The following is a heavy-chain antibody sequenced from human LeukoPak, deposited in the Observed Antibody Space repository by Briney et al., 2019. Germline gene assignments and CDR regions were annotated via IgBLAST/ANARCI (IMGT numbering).Heavy chain of an antibody. J-gene: IGHJ5*02. D-gene: IGHD3-9*01. CDR2: ISGSGDKI. V-gene: IGHV3-23*01. CDR3: AKLSGDIPPS. Sequence: HPGGSLRLSCAASGFTFSSYGMSWVRQAPRKGLEWVSSISGSGDKIYQADSMKGRFTISRDNSKDTVFLQLSSLRADDTAVYFCAKLSGDIPPSWGQGTLVTVSS. CDR1: GFTFSSYG.